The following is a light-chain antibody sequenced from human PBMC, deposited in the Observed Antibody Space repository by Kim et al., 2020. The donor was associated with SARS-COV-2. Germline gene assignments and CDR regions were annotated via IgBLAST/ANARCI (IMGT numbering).Light chain of an antibody. CDR3: LKYNSAPWT. CDR2: AAS. V-gene: IGKV1-27*01. Sequence: AYGGDRVPIPCRASQGISNYLAWYQQKPGKVPQLLIYAASTLQSGVPSRFSGSGSGTYFTLTISSLQPEDVATYYCLKYNSAPWTFGQGTKVDIK. J-gene: IGKJ1*01. CDR1: QGISNY.